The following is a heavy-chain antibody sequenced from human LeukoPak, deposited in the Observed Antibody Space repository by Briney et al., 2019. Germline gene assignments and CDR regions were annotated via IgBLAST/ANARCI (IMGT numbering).Heavy chain of an antibody. CDR2: IRYDGSNK. D-gene: IGHD3-10*01. CDR1: GFTFSSYG. J-gene: IGHJ5*02. CDR3: AKGILGRFGELSVPPPPFDP. Sequence: PGRSLRLSCAASGFTFSSYGMHWVRQAPGKGLEWVAFIRYDGSNKYYADSVKGRFTISRDNSKNTLYLQMNSLRAEDTAVYYCAKGILGRFGELSVPPPPFDPWGQGTLVTVSS. V-gene: IGHV3-30*02.